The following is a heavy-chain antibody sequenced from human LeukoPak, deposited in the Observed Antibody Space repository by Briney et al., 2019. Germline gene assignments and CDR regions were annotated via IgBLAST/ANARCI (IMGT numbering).Heavy chain of an antibody. CDR1: GGSISSGDYS. J-gene: IGHJ6*02. CDR3: ARERRLGVYYYYGMDV. Sequence: SETLSPTCAVSGGSISSGDYSWNWIRQPPGKGLEWIAFIYPRGSTYYNPSLKSRVTISLDRSKNQFSLKLTSVTAADTAVYYCARERRLGVYYYYGMDVWGQGTTVTVSS. V-gene: IGHV4-30-2*01. D-gene: IGHD2-8*01. CDR2: IYPRGST.